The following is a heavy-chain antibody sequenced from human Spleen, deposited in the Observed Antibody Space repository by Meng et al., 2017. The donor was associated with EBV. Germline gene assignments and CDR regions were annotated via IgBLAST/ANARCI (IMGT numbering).Heavy chain of an antibody. V-gene: IGHV4-30-4*01. Sequence: QVRLQETCPGVRKPTRTLSATCAVSGGHMSCGGYYWSWIRQPPGKGREWIGYIYYSGSTYYNPSLKSRVTISVETAKNQFSLKLSSVTAADTAVYYCARARRNGYYFDYWGQGTLVTVSS. D-gene: IGHD2-8*01. CDR3: ARARRNGYYFDY. CDR1: GGHMSCGGYY. J-gene: IGHJ4*02. CDR2: IYYSGST.